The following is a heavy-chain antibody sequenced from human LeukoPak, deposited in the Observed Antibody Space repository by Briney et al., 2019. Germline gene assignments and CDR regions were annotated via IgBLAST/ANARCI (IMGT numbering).Heavy chain of an antibody. CDR2: ITSSGGST. CDR3: AKDLRDFDY. J-gene: IGHJ4*02. CDR1: GFTFDSCS. V-gene: IGHV3-23*01. Sequence: GGSLRLSCAASGFTFDSCSLIWVRQAPGKGLEWVSGITSSGGSTYYADSVKGRFTISRDNSKNTLYLQMNSLRAEDTAIYYCAKDLRDFDYWGQGTLVTVSS.